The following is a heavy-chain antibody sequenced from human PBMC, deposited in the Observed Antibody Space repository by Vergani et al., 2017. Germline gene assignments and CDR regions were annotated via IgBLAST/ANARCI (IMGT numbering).Heavy chain of an antibody. V-gene: IGHV5-51*01. CDR2: IYPGDSDS. J-gene: IGHJ4*02. CDR1: GYSFTSYW. Sequence: EVPLVQSGAAVKKPGESLKISCKGSGYSFTSYWIGWVRQMPGKGLEWMGIIYPGDSDSRYSPSFQGQVTISADKSISTAFLQWSSLKASDSATYYCARLQYTSAWYYFDYWGQGTLVTVSS. CDR3: ARLQYTSAWYYFDY. D-gene: IGHD6-13*01.